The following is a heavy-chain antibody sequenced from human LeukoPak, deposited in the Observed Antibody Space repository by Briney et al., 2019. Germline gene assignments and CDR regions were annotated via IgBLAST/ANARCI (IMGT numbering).Heavy chain of an antibody. CDR1: EFTVSSXS. CDR3: ARDGRGFGLDY. Sequence: GGSLRLSCAASEFTVSSXSXXWVRQAPGXXXXXVSLIYSAGTTYYADSVKGRXIISRDNSKNTLYLQMNSLRAEDTAVYYCARDGRGFGLDYWGQGALVTVSS. J-gene: IGHJ4*02. D-gene: IGHD3-10*01. V-gene: IGHV3-66*01. CDR2: IYSAGTT.